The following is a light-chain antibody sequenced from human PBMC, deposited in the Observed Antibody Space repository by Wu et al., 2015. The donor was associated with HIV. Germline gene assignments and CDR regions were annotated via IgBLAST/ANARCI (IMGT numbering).Light chain of an antibody. CDR3: QQYGSSRWT. V-gene: IGKV3-20*01. Sequence: EIVLTQSPGTLSLSPGERATLSCRASQSVSSSYSAWYQQKPGQAPRLLIYGASSRATGIPDRFSGSGSGTDFTLTISRVEPEDFAVYYCQQYGSSRWTFGQGTKLEIK. CDR2: GAS. J-gene: IGKJ1*01. CDR1: QSVSSSY.